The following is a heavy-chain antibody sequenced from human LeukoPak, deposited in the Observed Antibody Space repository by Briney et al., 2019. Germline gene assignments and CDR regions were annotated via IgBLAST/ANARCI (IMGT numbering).Heavy chain of an antibody. V-gene: IGHV1-2*06. Sequence: GASVKVPCKASGYTFTGYYMHWVRQAPGQGLEWMGRINPNSGGTNYAQKFQGRVTMTRDTSISTAYMELSRLRSDDTAVYYCARDLNAWYQLLFYWGQGTLVTVSS. CDR1: GYTFTGYY. CDR3: ARDLNAWYQLLFY. D-gene: IGHD2-2*01. J-gene: IGHJ4*02. CDR2: INPNSGGT.